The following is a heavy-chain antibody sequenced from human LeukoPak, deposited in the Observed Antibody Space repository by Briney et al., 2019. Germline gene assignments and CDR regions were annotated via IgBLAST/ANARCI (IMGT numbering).Heavy chain of an antibody. CDR3: ARVKGFVGWFDP. D-gene: IGHD3-10*01. CDR2: ISGSGDNT. V-gene: IGHV3-23*01. J-gene: IGHJ5*02. Sequence: QPGGSLRLSCAASGFTFSSYDVSWVRQAPGKGLEWVSLISGSGDNTYYADSVKGRFTIARNNSKNTLHLQMNSLRVEDTAVYHCARVKGFVGWFDPWGQGTLVTVSS. CDR1: GFTFSSYD.